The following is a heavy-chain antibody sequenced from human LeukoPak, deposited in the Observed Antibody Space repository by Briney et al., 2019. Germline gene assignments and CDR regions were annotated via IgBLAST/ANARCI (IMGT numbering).Heavy chain of an antibody. CDR3: ARGYGGFDY. J-gene: IGHJ4*02. CDR1: GGSFSGYY. V-gene: IGHV4-34*01. CDR2: INHSGST. D-gene: IGHD4-17*01. Sequence: SETLSLTCAVYGGSFSGYYWSWIRQPPGKGLEWIGEINHSGSTYYNPSLKSRVAISVDTSKNQFSLKLSSVAAADTAVYYCARGYGGFDYWGQGTLVTVSS.